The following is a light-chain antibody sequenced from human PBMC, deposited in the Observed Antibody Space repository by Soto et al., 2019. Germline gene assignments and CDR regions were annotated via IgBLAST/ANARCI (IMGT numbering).Light chain of an antibody. CDR1: QDVSDY. CDR2: AAY. J-gene: IGKJ5*01. Sequence: DIQLTQSPSFLSASVGDRVTITCRASQDVSDYLAWYQHAPGKAPNLLIYAAYTLQSGVPSRFSGSGSGTEFSLTITSLQPEDFATYYCQYLNGAPTITFGQETRLDVK. CDR3: QYLNGAPTIT. V-gene: IGKV1-9*01.